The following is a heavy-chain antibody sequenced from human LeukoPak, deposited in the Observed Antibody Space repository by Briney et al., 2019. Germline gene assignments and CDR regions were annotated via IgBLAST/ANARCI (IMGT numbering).Heavy chain of an antibody. CDR2: ISTDGSQT. CDR1: GFTFSNYW. D-gene: IGHD3-3*01. CDR3: ARDQYDTWSRRGNFDS. V-gene: IGHV3-74*01. J-gene: IGHJ4*02. Sequence: GGSLRLSCEASGFTFSNYWMHWVRQAPGKGLMWVSQISTDGSQTFYADSVKGRFTISRDNAKNTLYLQMNSLRAEDTAVFYCARDQYDTWSRRGNFDSWGQGTLVIVSS.